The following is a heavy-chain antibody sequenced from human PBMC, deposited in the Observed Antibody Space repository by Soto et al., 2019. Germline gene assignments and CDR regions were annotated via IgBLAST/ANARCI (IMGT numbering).Heavy chain of an antibody. J-gene: IGHJ4*02. CDR3: ARGPDRSGFYLFDY. D-gene: IGHD3-22*01. CDR2: IIPLSGTT. CDR1: GGTFSNHA. Sequence: SVKVSCKASGGTFSNHALSWVRQAPGQGPEWMGGIIPLSGTTNYAPKFQGRVTITADESMTTAYMELSSLRYADTAVYYCARGPDRSGFYLFDYWGQGTLVTVSS. V-gene: IGHV1-69*13.